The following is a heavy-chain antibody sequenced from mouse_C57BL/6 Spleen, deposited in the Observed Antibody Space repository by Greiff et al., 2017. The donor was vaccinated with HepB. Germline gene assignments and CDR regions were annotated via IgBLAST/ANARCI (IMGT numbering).Heavy chain of an antibody. Sequence: VQLQQSGAELVKPGASVKISCKASGYAFSSYWMNWVKQRPGRGLDGIGQIYPVVGDTTYNGKFKGKATLTADKSSSTAYMQLSSLTSEDSAVYFCARGGNYCAYWGQGTLVTVSA. J-gene: IGHJ3*01. CDR2: IYPVVGDT. CDR3: ARGGNYCAY. CDR1: GYAFSSYW. V-gene: IGHV1-80*01. D-gene: IGHD2-1*01.